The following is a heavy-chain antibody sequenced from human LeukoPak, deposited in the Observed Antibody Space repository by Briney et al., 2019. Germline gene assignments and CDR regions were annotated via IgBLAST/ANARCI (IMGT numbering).Heavy chain of an antibody. Sequence: GGSLRLSRAASGFTFSSYAMSWVRQAPGKGLEWVSAISGSGGSTYYADSVKGRFTISRDNSKNTLYLQMNSLRAEDTAVYYCARGLVWFGEYTHPYYYYGMDVWGQGTTVTVSS. CDR2: ISGSGGST. CDR1: GFTFSSYA. J-gene: IGHJ6*02. D-gene: IGHD3-10*01. CDR3: ARGLVWFGEYTHPYYYYGMDV. V-gene: IGHV3-23*01.